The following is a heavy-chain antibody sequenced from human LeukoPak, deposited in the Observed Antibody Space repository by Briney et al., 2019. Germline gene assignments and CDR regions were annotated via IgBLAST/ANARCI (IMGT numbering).Heavy chain of an antibody. J-gene: IGHJ4*02. CDR1: GYTFTGYY. V-gene: IGHV1-2*02. CDR3: ARTYTAVHYFDY. Sequence: ASVKVSCKASGYTFTGYYMHWVRQAPGQGLEWMGWINPNCGGTNYAQKFQGRVTMTRDTSISTAYMELSRLTSDDTALYYCARTYTAVHYFDYWGQGTLVTVSS. D-gene: IGHD2-21*02. CDR2: INPNCGGT.